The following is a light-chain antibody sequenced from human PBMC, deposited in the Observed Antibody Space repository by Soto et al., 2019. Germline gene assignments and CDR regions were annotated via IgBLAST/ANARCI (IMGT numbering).Light chain of an antibody. Sequence: IQMTQSPSSLSASVGDRVTISCRASQSIRNYVSWYQQKQGTAPKLLIRAASTLQSGVPSRFSGSGSGTDLTLTISSLQIEDFATYFCQQTDSTPQTFGQGTNVEI. J-gene: IGKJ1*01. CDR2: AAS. CDR3: QQTDSTPQT. CDR1: QSIRNY. V-gene: IGKV1-39*01.